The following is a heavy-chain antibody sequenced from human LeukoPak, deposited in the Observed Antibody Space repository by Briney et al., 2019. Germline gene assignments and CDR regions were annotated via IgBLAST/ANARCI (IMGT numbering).Heavy chain of an antibody. V-gene: IGHV3-33*01. CDR3: ARMNRITMTFDY. J-gene: IGHJ4*02. D-gene: IGHD3-22*01. Sequence: GGSLRLSCAASGFTFSSYGMHWVRQAPGKGLEWVAVIWYDGSNKYYADSVKGRFTISRDNSKNTLYLQMNSLRAGDTAVYYCARMNRITMTFDYWGQGTLVTVSS. CDR2: IWYDGSNK. CDR1: GFTFSSYG.